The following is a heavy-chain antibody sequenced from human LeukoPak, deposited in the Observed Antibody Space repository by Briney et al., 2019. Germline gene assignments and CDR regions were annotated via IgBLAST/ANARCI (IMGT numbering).Heavy chain of an antibody. D-gene: IGHD6-6*01. Sequence: SETLSLTCAVYGGSFSGYYWSWIRQPPGKGLEWIGEINHSGSTNYNPSLKSRVTISVDTSKNQFSLKLSSVTAADTAVYYCGRGAIAAPFPYYSYSMDVWGKGTTVTVSS. CDR1: GGSFSGYY. V-gene: IGHV4-34*01. J-gene: IGHJ6*03. CDR2: INHSGST. CDR3: GRGAIAAPFPYYSYSMDV.